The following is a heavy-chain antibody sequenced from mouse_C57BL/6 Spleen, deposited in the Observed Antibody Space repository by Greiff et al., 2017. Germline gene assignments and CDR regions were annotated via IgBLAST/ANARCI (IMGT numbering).Heavy chain of an antibody. J-gene: IGHJ3*01. Sequence: VQLQQSGPELVKPGASVKISCKASGYSFTGYYMNWVMQSPEKSLEWIGEINPSTGGTTYNQKFKAKATLTVDKSSSTAYMQLKSLTSEDSAVYYGARLSAYYSTPAWFAYWGQGTLVTVSA. CDR3: ARLSAYYSTPAWFAY. CDR2: INPSTGGT. CDR1: GYSFTGYY. D-gene: IGHD2-5*01. V-gene: IGHV1-42*01.